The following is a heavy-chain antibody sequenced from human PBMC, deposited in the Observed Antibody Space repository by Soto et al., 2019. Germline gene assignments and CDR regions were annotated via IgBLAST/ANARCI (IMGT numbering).Heavy chain of an antibody. CDR3: ARVSSWDSRSLN. D-gene: IGHD6-13*01. Sequence: QVQLVQSGAEVKKPGASVKVSCKASGYTFINYDINWVRQATGQGLEWMGWMNPHSGNTGYAQSFQGRVTMTRDTSINTAYMELSSLRSEDTAVYYCARVSSWDSRSLNWGQGTLVTVSS. V-gene: IGHV1-8*01. J-gene: IGHJ4*02. CDR2: MNPHSGNT. CDR1: GYTFINYD.